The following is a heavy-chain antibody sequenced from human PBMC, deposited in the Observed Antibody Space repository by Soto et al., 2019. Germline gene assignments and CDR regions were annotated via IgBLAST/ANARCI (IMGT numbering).Heavy chain of an antibody. D-gene: IGHD3-10*01. CDR1: GGSVSSGGYS. CDR3: ARVLIWFGELSYDRGDFDYGMDV. CDR2: IHHSGTT. Sequence: SETLSLTCTVSGGSVSSGGYSWTWIRQPPGKGLEWIHYIHHSGTTNYNPSVTSRVTISVDTSKNHFSLKLNSVTAAGRGVYYCARVLIWFGELSYDRGDFDYGMDVWGQGTTVTVSS. V-gene: IGHV4-61*03. J-gene: IGHJ6*02.